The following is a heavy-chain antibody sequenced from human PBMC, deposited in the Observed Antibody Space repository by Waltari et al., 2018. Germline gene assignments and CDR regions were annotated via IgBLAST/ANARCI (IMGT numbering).Heavy chain of an antibody. CDR3: ARELDYYYYSGIDV. Sequence: EVQLVESGGGLIQPGGSLRLSCAASGFTVSSNYMSWVRQAPGKGLEWVSVIYSGGSTYYADSVKGRLTISRDKSKNTLDLQMNSLRAEDTAVYYCARELDYYYYSGIDVWGQGTTVTVSS. V-gene: IGHV3-53*01. J-gene: IGHJ6*02. CDR1: GFTVSSNY. CDR2: IYSGGST.